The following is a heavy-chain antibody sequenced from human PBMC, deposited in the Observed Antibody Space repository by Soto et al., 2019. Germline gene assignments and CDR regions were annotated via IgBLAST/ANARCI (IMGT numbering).Heavy chain of an antibody. CDR1: GFTFSSYS. Sequence: EVQLVESGGGLVKPGGSLRLSCAASGFTFSSYSMNWVRQAPGKGLEWVSSISSTSGSRYYADSVKGRFTISRDNAKNSLYLQMNSLRAEDTAVYYCARDGYNFVVLTQWGGGTLVTVSS. CDR3: ARDGYNFVVLTQ. CDR2: ISSTSGSR. D-gene: IGHD5-12*01. J-gene: IGHJ4*02. V-gene: IGHV3-21*01.